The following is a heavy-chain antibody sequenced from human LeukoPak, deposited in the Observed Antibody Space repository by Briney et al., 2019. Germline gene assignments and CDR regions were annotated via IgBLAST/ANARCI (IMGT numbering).Heavy chain of an antibody. Sequence: SETLSLTCTVSGGSFSGYYWSWIRQPPGKGLEWIGEINHSGSTNYNPSLKSRVTISVDTSKNQFSLKLSSVTAGDTAVYYCARQNSGRSFDYWGQGTLVTVSS. J-gene: IGHJ4*02. CDR3: ARQNSGRSFDY. D-gene: IGHD1-26*01. CDR2: INHSGST. V-gene: IGHV4-34*01. CDR1: GGSFSGYY.